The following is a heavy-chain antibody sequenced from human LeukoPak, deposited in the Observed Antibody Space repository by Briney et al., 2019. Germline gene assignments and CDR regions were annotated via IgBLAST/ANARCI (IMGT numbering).Heavy chain of an antibody. D-gene: IGHD3-3*01. CDR2: IYYSGST. J-gene: IGHJ6*04. V-gene: IGHV4-34*01. Sequence: SETLSLTCAVYGGSFSGYYWSWIRQPPGKGLKWIGSIYYSGSTYYNPSLKSRVTISVDTFKNQFSLKLSSVTAADTAVYYCARSPLYYDFWSGYYLMDVWGKGTTVTVSS. CDR3: ARSPLYYDFWSGYYLMDV. CDR1: GGSFSGYY.